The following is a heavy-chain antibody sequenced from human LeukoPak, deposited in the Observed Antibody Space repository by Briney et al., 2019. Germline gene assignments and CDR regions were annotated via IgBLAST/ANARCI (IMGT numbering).Heavy chain of an antibody. CDR2: IIPIFGTA. CDR3: AMGRSQTYHNNPWFDG. D-gene: IGHD1-14*01. J-gene: IGHJ5*02. CDR1: GGTFSSYA. V-gene: IGHV1-69*06. Sequence: SVKVSCKASGGTFSSYAISWVRQAPGQGLEWMGRIIPIFGTANYAQKFQGRVTITADKSTSTAYMELSSLRSEDTAVYYCAMGRSQTYHNNPWFDGWGQGTLVTVSS.